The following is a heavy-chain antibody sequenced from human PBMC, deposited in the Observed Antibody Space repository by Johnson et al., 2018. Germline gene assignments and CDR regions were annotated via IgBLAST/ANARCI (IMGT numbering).Heavy chain of an antibody. Sequence: VQLVESGGGLVKPGGSLRLSCAASGFTFSSYSMNWVRQAPGKGLEWVSSISSSSSYIYYVDSVKGRFTISRDNATNSLYLQMNSLRAEDTAVYYCARELHQMTFGEGAFDIWGQGTMVTVSS. D-gene: IGHD3-10*01. CDR3: ARELHQMTFGEGAFDI. V-gene: IGHV3-21*01. CDR2: ISSSSSYI. CDR1: GFTFSSYS. J-gene: IGHJ3*02.